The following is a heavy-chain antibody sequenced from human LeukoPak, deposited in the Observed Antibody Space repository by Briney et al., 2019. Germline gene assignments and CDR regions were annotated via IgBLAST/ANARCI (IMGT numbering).Heavy chain of an antibody. CDR2: IKHDGSEK. Sequence: GGSLRLSCAASGFTFSNYWMSWVRQAPGKGLEWVANIKHDGSEKYYVDSVKGRFTISRDYAKNSLYLQMNRLRAEDTAVYYCARGESYSSDYWGQGTLVTVSS. CDR3: ARGESYSSDY. V-gene: IGHV3-7*05. CDR1: GFTFSNYW. D-gene: IGHD6-13*01. J-gene: IGHJ4*02.